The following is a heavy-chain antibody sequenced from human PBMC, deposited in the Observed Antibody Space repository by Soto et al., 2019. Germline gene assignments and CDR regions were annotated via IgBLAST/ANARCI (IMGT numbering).Heavy chain of an antibody. V-gene: IGHV4-34*01. CDR2: INHSGST. CDR1: GGSFSGYY. J-gene: IGHJ4*02. D-gene: IGHD6-13*01. CDR3: GSGRAAAGTPYY. Sequence: QVQLQQWGAGLLKPSETLSLTGAVYGGSFSGYYWSWIRQPPGKGLEWIGEINHSGSTNYNPSLKSRVTISVDTSKTQFSLKRSSVTAADTAVYYCGSGRAAAGTPYYWGQGTLVTVSS.